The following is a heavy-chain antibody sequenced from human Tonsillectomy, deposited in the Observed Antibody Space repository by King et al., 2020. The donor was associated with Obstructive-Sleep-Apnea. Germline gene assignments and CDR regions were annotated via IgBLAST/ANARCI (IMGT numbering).Heavy chain of an antibody. D-gene: IGHD3-22*01. J-gene: IGHJ4*02. CDR3: ASSYYYDSSGYYYHDY. CDR1: GGSISSSNW. CDR2: IYHSGST. V-gene: IGHV4-4*02. Sequence: VQLQESGPGLVKPSGTLSLTCAVSGGSISSSNWWSWVRQPPGKGLEWIGEIYHSGSTNYNPSLKSRVTISVDKSKNQFSLKLSSVTAAETAVYYCASSYYYDSSGYYYHDYWGQGTLVTVSS.